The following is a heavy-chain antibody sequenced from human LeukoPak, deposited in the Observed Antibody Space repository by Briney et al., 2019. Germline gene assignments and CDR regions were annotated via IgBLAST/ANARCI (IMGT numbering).Heavy chain of an antibody. D-gene: IGHD5-18*01. CDR3: ARDTAMLHFDY. CDR2: VIPILGFA. CDR1: GGTFSNYA. V-gene: IGHV1-69*04. J-gene: IGHJ4*02. Sequence: ASVKVSCKASGGTFSNYAISWVRQAPGQGLEWMGKVIPILGFANYAQKFQGRVTITADKSMSTAYMELSSLRSEDTAVYYCARDTAMLHFDYWGQGTLVTVSS.